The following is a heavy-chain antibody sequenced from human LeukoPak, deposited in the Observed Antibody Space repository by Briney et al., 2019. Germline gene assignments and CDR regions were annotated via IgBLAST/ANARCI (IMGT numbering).Heavy chain of an antibody. CDR2: IGVGSGNT. V-gene: IGHV1-58*02. CDR1: GFTFTSST. CDR3: DADLPGGAMFDP. J-gene: IGHJ5*02. D-gene: IGHD3-16*01. Sequence: SLKLSCKASGFTFTSSTIQCVRQARGQRLEWMGGIGVGSGNTNYAQNFPERVTITSDMSTTTAYMDVSRLRSEAPAVYYCDADLPGGAMFDPWGQGSLVTVSS.